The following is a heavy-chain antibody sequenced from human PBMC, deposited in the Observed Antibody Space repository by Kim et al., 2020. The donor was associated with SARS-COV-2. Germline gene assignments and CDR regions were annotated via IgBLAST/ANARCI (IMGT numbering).Heavy chain of an antibody. J-gene: IGHJ4*01. V-gene: IGHV7-4-1*02. Sequence: ASVKVSCKASGYTFTNHAINWVRQAPGRGLEWMGWINTDTGSPTYAPDFTGRFFFPFDTSVSTAYLQIRSLEAEDTALYDCSRVVWGGSRYIDSWVHGTL. CDR2: INTDTGSP. CDR1: GYTFTNHA. D-gene: IGHD3-16*02. CDR3: SRVVWGGSRYIDS.